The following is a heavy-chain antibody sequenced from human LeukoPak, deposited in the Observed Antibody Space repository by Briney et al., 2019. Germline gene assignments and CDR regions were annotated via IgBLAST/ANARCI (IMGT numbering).Heavy chain of an antibody. CDR2: IIPIFGTA. Sequence: ASVKVSCKASGGTFSSYAISWVRQAPGQGLEWMGGIIPIFGTANYAQKFQGRVTITADKSTSTAYMELSSLRSEDTAVYYCASPGVEVATSRTPHGGLSLDYWGQGTLVTVSS. CDR3: ASPGVEVATSRTPHGGLSLDY. CDR1: GGTFSSYA. J-gene: IGHJ4*02. V-gene: IGHV1-69*06. D-gene: IGHD5-12*01.